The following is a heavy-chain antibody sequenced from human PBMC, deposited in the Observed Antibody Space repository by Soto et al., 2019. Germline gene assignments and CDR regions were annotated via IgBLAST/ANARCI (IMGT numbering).Heavy chain of an antibody. D-gene: IGHD4-17*01. CDR3: ARDQGGGDYGDYGYFQH. CDR1: GGSISSGGYY. J-gene: IGHJ1*01. V-gene: IGHV4-31*03. CDR2: IYYSGST. Sequence: QVQLQESGPGLVKPSQTLSLTCTVSGGSISSGGYYWSWIRQHPGKGLEWIGYIYYSGSTYYNPSLKGRVTISVDTSKNQFPLKLSSVTAADTAVYYCARDQGGGDYGDYGYFQHWGQGTLVTVSS.